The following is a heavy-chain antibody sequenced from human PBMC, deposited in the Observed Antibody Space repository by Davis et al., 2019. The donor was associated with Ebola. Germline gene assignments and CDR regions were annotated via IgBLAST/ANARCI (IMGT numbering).Heavy chain of an antibody. CDR2: INTNTGNP. CDR3: ARVLAVAGSWYVAY. Sequence: AASVKVSCKASGYTFTSYGISWVRQPPGQGLEWMGWINTNTGNPTYAQGVTGRFVFPLDTSVSTAYLQIISLKAEDTAVYYCARVLAVAGSWYVAYWGQGTLVTVSS. CDR1: GYTFTSYG. V-gene: IGHV7-4-1*02. D-gene: IGHD6-19*01. J-gene: IGHJ4*02.